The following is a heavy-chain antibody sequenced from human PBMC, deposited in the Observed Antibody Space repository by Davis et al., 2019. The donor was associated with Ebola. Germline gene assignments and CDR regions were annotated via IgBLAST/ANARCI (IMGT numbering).Heavy chain of an antibody. Sequence: SLRLSCAASGFTSSSYAMPWVRYAPGKGLEWVAVISYDGSNKYYADSVKGRFTIFRDNSKNTLYLQMNSLRAEDTAVYYCARATGADYWGQGTLVTVSS. J-gene: IGHJ4*02. CDR2: ISYDGSNK. D-gene: IGHD1-1*01. CDR3: ARATGADY. V-gene: IGHV3-30*04. CDR1: GFTSSSYA.